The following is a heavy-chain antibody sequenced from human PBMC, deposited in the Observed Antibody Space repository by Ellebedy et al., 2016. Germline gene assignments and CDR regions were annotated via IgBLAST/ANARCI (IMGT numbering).Heavy chain of an antibody. CDR3: ARGVGGTSLNWFDP. V-gene: IGHV3-21*01. CDR1: GFTFNIAG. J-gene: IGHJ5*02. D-gene: IGHD3-16*01. CDR2: IVFSGTAA. Sequence: GGSLRLXXAASGFTFNIAGMTWVRQAPGKGLEWVATIVFSGTAAYYSDSVKGRFIISRDNTKNLLFLQMNSLRVEDTAVYYCARGVGGTSLNWFDPWGQGTLVTVSS.